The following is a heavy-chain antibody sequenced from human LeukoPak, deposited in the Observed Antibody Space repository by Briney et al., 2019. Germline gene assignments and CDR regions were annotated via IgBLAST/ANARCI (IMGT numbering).Heavy chain of an antibody. D-gene: IGHD3-3*01. V-gene: IGHV3-66*01. J-gene: IGHJ4*02. Sequence: GGSLRLSCAASGFTVSSNYMNWVRQAPGKGLEWVSVIYSGGDTFYADSVKGRFTISRDNAKNSLYLQMNSLRDEDTAVYYCARGAPHYDFWSGYLGKLLFDYWGQGTLVTVSS. CDR1: GFTVSSNY. CDR3: ARGAPHYDFWSGYLGKLLFDY. CDR2: IYSGGDT.